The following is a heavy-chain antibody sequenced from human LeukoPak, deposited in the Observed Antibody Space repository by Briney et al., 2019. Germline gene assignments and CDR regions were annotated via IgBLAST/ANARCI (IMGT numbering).Heavy chain of an antibody. CDR3: ARAGEYCSGGSCYSGVYFDY. CDR2: IIPIFGKA. D-gene: IGHD2-15*01. V-gene: IGHV1-69*13. Sequence: GASVKVSCKTSGYTFTNYDINWVRQAPGQGLEWMGGIIPIFGKADYAQKFQDRVTITADESTSTAYMELSSLRSEDTALYYCARAGEYCSGGSCYSGVYFDYWGQGTLVTVSS. CDR1: GYTFTNYD. J-gene: IGHJ4*02.